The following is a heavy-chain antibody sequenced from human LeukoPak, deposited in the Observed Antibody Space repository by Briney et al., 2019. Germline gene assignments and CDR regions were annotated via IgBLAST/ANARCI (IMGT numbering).Heavy chain of an antibody. CDR1: GFTFTNYW. Sequence: GGSLRLSCAASGFTFTNYWMFWVRQAPGKGLVWVSGINPDGSTTTYADSVKGRFTISRENAKSTLYLHMNILRVEDTAVYYCARGRPHGNDYWGQGALVTVSS. D-gene: IGHD4-23*01. V-gene: IGHV3-74*01. J-gene: IGHJ4*02. CDR2: INPDGSTT. CDR3: ARGRPHGNDY.